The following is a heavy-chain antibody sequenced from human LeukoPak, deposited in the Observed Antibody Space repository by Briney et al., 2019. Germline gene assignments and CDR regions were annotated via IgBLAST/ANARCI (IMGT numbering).Heavy chain of an antibody. J-gene: IGHJ1*01. D-gene: IGHD3-22*01. CDR1: GFSFNTYS. CDR2: ISSGSTYI. Sequence: GRSLRLSCAASGFSFNTYSMNWVRPAPGKGLEWVSYISSGSTYIYYADSVKGRFTISRDNGKNSRYLQMNSLRAEDTAVYYCARKGYYASSGYLGYFQHWGQGTLVTVSS. V-gene: IGHV3-21*01. CDR3: ARKGYYASSGYLGYFQH.